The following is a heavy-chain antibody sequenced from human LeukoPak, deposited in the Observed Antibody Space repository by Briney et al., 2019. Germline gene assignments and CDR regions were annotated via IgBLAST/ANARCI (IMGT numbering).Heavy chain of an antibody. D-gene: IGHD4-17*01. Sequence: SVKVSCKASGGTFSSYTISWVRQAPGQGLEWMGRIIPILGIANYAQKFQGRVTTTADKSTSTAYMELSSLRPEDTAVYYCARDHYGDYEFDYWGQGTLVTVSS. CDR2: IIPILGIA. J-gene: IGHJ4*02. CDR3: ARDHYGDYEFDY. CDR1: GGTFSSYT. V-gene: IGHV1-69*04.